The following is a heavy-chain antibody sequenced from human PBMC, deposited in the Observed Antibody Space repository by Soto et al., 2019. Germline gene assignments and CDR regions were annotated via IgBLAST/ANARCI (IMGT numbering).Heavy chain of an antibody. J-gene: IGHJ6*02. Sequence: SLKISCKGSGYSFTSYWISWVRQMPGKGLEWMGRIDPSDSYTNYSPSFQGHVTISADKSISTAYLQWSSLKASDTAMYYCARNNLYSSSYYGMDVWGQGTTVTVSS. CDR3: ARNNLYSSSYYGMDV. D-gene: IGHD6-6*01. V-gene: IGHV5-10-1*01. CDR2: IDPSDSYT. CDR1: GYSFTSYW.